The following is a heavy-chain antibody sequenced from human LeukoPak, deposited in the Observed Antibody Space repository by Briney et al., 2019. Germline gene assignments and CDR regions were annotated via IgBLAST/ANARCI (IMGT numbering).Heavy chain of an antibody. CDR3: ARDRDSSGWFDY. J-gene: IGHJ4*02. CDR1: GGSISGSY. V-gene: IGHV4-59*01. CDR2: IYYSGSA. Sequence: PSETLSLTCTVSGGSISGSYWGWIRQPPGKGLEWIGFIYYSGSANYNPSLKSRVTMSVDMSKNQFSLELSSVTAADTAFYYCARDRDSSGWFDYWGQGALVTVSS. D-gene: IGHD6-19*01.